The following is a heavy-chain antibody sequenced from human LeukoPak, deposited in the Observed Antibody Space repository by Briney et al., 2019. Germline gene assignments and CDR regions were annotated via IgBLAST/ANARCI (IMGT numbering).Heavy chain of an antibody. V-gene: IGHV1-2*02. D-gene: IGHD1-14*01. CDR1: GYSFTGYY. CDR2: INPNSGGT. CDR3: ARGGVTF. J-gene: IGHJ6*02. Sequence: ASVKVSCKASGYSFTGYYIHWVRQAPGQGLEWMGCINPNSGGTDYAQRFQGRVTMTRDTSISTAFMELDSLRSDDTAVYYCARGGVTFWGQGTTVTVSS.